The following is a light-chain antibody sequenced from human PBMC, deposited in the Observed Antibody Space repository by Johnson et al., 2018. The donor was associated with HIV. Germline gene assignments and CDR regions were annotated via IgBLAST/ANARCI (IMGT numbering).Light chain of an antibody. CDR3: GTWDSSLSAYV. CDR2: ENN. Sequence: QSVLTQPPSVSAAPGQKVTISCSGSNSNIGNNYVSWYQHLPGTAPKLLIYENNKRPSGIPDRISGSQSGTSATLGITGLQTGDEADYYCGTWDSSLSAYVFGTGTKVTVL. CDR1: NSNIGNNY. J-gene: IGLJ1*01. V-gene: IGLV1-51*02.